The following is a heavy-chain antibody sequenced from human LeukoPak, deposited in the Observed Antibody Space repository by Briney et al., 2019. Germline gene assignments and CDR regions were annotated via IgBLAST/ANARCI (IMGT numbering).Heavy chain of an antibody. CDR1: GFTFSSYS. V-gene: IGHV3-21*01. CDR2: ISSSSSYI. CDR3: ARDLRIAAAGIYY. J-gene: IGHJ4*02. D-gene: IGHD6-13*01. Sequence: GGSLRLSCAASGFTFSSYSMNWVRQAPGKGLEWVSSISSSSSYIYYPDSVKGRFTISRDNAKNSLYLQMNSLRAEDTAVYYCARDLRIAAAGIYYWGQGTLVTVSS.